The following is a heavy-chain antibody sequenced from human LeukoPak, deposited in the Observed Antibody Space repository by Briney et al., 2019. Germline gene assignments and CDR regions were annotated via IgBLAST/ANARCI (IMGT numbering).Heavy chain of an antibody. D-gene: IGHD3-16*01. CDR3: ARDFGETSLPNWFDP. CDR1: GMSITSRHY. V-gene: IGHV4-38-2*02. Sequence: SETLSLTCSVSGMSITSRHYWGWIRQTPGKGLEWIGSTSHSDSPYYNPSLESRVTISLDTSGNLFSLKLTSVTAADTAVYFCARDFGETSLPNWFDPWGQGTLVIVSS. CDR2: TSHSDSP. J-gene: IGHJ5*02.